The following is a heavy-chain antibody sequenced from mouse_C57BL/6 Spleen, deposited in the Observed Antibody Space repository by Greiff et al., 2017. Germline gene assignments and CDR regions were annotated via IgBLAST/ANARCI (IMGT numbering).Heavy chain of an antibody. CDR3: ATSGTYYFDY. CDR1: GFNIKDDY. CDR2: IDPENGDT. J-gene: IGHJ2*01. V-gene: IGHV14-4*01. D-gene: IGHD4-1*01. Sequence: EVQLVESGAELVRPGASVKLSCTASGFNIKDDYMHWVKQRPEQGLEWIGWIDPENGDTEYASKFQGKATITADTSSNTAYLQLSSLTSEDTAVYYCATSGTYYFDYWGQGTTLTVSS.